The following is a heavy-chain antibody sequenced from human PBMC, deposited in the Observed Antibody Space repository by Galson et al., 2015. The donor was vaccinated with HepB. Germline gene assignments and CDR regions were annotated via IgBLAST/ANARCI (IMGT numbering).Heavy chain of an antibody. V-gene: IGHV5-51*01. Sequence: QSGAEVKKPGESLKISCKASGYTFTTYWIGWVRQMPGKGLEWMGIIYPSDSDTRYSPSFQGQVSISADKSINTAYLQWSSLKASDTAMYYCARHGEQMEPTGWFDPWGQGTLVTVSS. CDR2: IYPSDSDT. J-gene: IGHJ5*02. CDR3: ARHGEQMEPTGWFDP. CDR1: GYTFTTYW. D-gene: IGHD1/OR15-1a*01.